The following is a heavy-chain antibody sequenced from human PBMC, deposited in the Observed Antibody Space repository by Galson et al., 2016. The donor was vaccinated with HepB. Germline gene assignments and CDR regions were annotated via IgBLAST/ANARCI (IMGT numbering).Heavy chain of an antibody. CDR3: ARYTRWLYFDL. Sequence: ETLSLTCNVSGGAINSYYWSWIRQPPGKGLEWIGYMYFRGSTNYNPSLKSRVTISIDASKNQFSLKLSSVTAADTAVYYCARYTRWLYFDLWGRGTLVTVSS. CDR1: GGAINSYY. V-gene: IGHV4-59*01. D-gene: IGHD3-9*01. J-gene: IGHJ2*01. CDR2: MYFRGST.